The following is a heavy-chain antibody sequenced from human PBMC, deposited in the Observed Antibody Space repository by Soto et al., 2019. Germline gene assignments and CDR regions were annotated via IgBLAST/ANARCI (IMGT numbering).Heavy chain of an antibody. V-gene: IGHV3-30-3*01. CDR3: ARDSYGMDV. CDR1: GFAFRNFA. Sequence: GGSLRLSCAASGFAFRNFAMHWVRQAPGKGLEWVAFISYDGGNTYYADSVKGRFPVSRDNSKNILYLQMDNLRPEDTAIYYCARDSYGMDVWGRGTTVTVSS. J-gene: IGHJ6*02. CDR2: ISYDGGNT.